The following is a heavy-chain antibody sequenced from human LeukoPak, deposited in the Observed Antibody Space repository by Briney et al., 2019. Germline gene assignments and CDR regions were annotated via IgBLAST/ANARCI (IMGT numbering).Heavy chain of an antibody. CDR2: INPSGGST. CDR1: GYTFTSYY. V-gene: IGHV1-46*01. D-gene: IGHD3-3*01. Sequence: ASVKVSCKASGYTFTSYYMHWVRQAPGQGLEWMGIINPSGGSTSYAQRFQGRVTMTRNMSTSTVYMELSSLRSEDTAVYYCARFLEWFDAFDIWGQGTMVTVSS. CDR3: ARFLEWFDAFDI. J-gene: IGHJ3*02.